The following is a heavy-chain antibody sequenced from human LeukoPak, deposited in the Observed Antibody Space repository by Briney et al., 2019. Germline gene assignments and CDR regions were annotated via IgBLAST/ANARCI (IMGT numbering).Heavy chain of an antibody. CDR2: ISAYNGNT. J-gene: IGHJ4*02. Sequence: ASVNVSCTASGYTFTGYYMHWVRQAPGQGLEWMGWISAYNGNTNYAQKLQGRVTMTTDTSTSTAYMELRSLRSDDTAVYYCAREYYYDSSGYYSPGDYWGQGTLVTVSS. CDR1: GYTFTGYY. D-gene: IGHD3-22*01. CDR3: AREYYYDSSGYYSPGDY. V-gene: IGHV1-18*04.